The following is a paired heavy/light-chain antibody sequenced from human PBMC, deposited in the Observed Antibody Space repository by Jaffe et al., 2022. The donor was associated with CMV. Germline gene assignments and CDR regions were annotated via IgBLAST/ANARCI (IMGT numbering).Light chain of an antibody. V-gene: IGKV3-20*01. CDR1: QSVSSSY. CDR2: GAS. J-gene: IGKJ2*02. Sequence: EIVLTQSPGTLSLSPGERATLSCRASQSVSSSYLAWYQQKPGQAPRLLIYGASSRATGIPDRFSGSGSGTDFTLTISRLEPEDFAVYYCQQYGSSPPWTFGQGTKLEIK. CDR3: QQYGSSPPWT.
Heavy chain of an antibody. V-gene: IGHV1-18*01. J-gene: IGHJ6*02. CDR2: ISAYNGNT. CDR3: ARGFIVGATGPIYYYYGMDV. CDR1: GYTFTSYG. Sequence: QVQLVQSGAEVKKPGASVKVSCKASGYTFTSYGISWVRQAPGQGLEWMGWISAYNGNTNYAQKLQGRVTMTTDTSTSTAYMELRSLRSDDTAVYYCARGFIVGATGPIYYYYGMDVWGQGTTVTVSS. D-gene: IGHD1-26*01.